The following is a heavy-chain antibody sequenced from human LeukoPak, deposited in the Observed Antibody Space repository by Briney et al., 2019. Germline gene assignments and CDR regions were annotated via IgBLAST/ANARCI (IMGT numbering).Heavy chain of an antibody. J-gene: IGHJ4*02. D-gene: IGHD3-22*01. CDR2: IIPIFGTA. Sequence: SLKVSCKASGGTFSSYAISWVRQAPGQGLEWMGGIIPIFGTANYAQKFQGRVTITADESTSTAYMELSSLRSEDTAVYYCARDSSGYYYGLDYWGQGTLVTVSS. CDR1: GGTFSSYA. CDR3: ARDSSGYYYGLDY. V-gene: IGHV1-69*13.